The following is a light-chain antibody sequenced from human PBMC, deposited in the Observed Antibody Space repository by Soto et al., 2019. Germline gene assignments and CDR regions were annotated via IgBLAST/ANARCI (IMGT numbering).Light chain of an antibody. CDR1: HDIRTY. J-gene: IGKJ5*01. CDR2: EXS. Sequence: SQLTQSPSLLSACVGDRVNNXCRARHDIRTYLAWYQQQPGXAPKIXXDEXSTWQRGGPSRFSGSGSATEFTLTISGLLPEYCVNYHFQQLNTVPCTFGQGTRLAIK. V-gene: IGKV1-9*01. CDR3: QQLNTVPCT.